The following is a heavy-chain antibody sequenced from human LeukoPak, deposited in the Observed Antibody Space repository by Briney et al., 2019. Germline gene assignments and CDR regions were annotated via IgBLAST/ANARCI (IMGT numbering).Heavy chain of an antibody. J-gene: IGHJ4*02. Sequence: ASVKVSCKASGGTFSRYAISWVRQAPGQGLEWMGWISAYNGNTNYAQKLQGRVTMTTDTSTSTAYMELRSLRSDDTAVYYCARSWVPQIAAATNAIDYWGQGTLVTVSS. D-gene: IGHD6-13*01. CDR3: ARSWVPQIAAATNAIDY. CDR1: GGTFSRYA. CDR2: ISAYNGNT. V-gene: IGHV1-18*01.